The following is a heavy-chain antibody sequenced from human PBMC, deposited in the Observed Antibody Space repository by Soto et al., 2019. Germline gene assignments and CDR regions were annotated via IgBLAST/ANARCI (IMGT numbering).Heavy chain of an antibody. CDR1: GFTFVNYA. V-gene: IGHV3-23*01. CDR3: AKGTSNGGWFNPFDY. J-gene: IGHJ4*02. Sequence: EVQLLESGGGLVQPGESLRLSCAASGFTFVNYAMNWVRQAPGKGLEWVATLSGSGTSTYYADSVKGRFTISRDNSRNTLYLQMNSLRAEDTAVYYCAKGTSNGGWFNPFDYWGQGTLVTVSS. CDR2: LSGSGTST. D-gene: IGHD6-19*01.